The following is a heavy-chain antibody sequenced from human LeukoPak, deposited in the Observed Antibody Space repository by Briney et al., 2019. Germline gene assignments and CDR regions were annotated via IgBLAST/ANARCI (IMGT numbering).Heavy chain of an antibody. CDR2: IYTSGST. J-gene: IGHJ4*02. CDR3: ARDRGSSWEGTSDY. Sequence: SETLSLTCTVSGGSISSYYWSWIRQPAGKGLEWIGRIYTSGSTNYNPSLKSRVTMSVDTSKNQFSLKLSSVTAADTAVYYCARDRGSSWEGTSDYWGQGTLVTVSS. D-gene: IGHD6-13*01. CDR1: GGSISSYY. V-gene: IGHV4-4*07.